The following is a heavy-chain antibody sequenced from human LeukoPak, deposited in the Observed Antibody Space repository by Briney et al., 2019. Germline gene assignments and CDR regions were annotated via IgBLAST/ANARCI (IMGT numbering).Heavy chain of an antibody. V-gene: IGHV1-2*02. Sequence: ASVEVSCKASGYTFTDYYMHWVRQAPGQGLEWMGWINPNSGGTNYAQKFQGRVTMTRDTSISTAYMELSRLRSDDTAVYYCARSHPGTFDYWGQGTLVTVSS. CDR2: INPNSGGT. D-gene: IGHD1-14*01. CDR1: GYTFTDYY. CDR3: ARSHPGTFDY. J-gene: IGHJ4*02.